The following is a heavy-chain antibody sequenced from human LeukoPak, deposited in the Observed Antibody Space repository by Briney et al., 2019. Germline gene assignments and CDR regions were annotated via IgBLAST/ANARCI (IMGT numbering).Heavy chain of an antibody. J-gene: IGHJ4*02. D-gene: IGHD1-26*01. V-gene: IGHV3-15*01. CDR1: GFTFSNAW. Sequence: GGSLRLSCAASGFTFSNAWMNWVRQAPGKGLEWVGRIQSKTDGGTSDYAARVKGRFTISRDDSKNTLYLQMNSLNTEDTAVYYCTTAPKWETQGTDYWGQGTLVTISS. CDR3: TTAPKWETQGTDY. CDR2: IQSKTDGGTS.